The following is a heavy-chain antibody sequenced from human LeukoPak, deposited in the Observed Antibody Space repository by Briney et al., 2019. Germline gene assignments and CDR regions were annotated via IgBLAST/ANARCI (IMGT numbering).Heavy chain of an antibody. J-gene: IGHJ6*02. CDR2: INPNSGNT. Sequence: ASVKVSCKASGYSFTGFYMHWVRQAPGQGLEWMGWINPNSGNTHYAQKFQDRVTMTRDTSISTAYMELSRLRSDDTAVYYCARAAGYSSGWDYYYYGMDVWGQGTTVTVSS. D-gene: IGHD6-19*01. V-gene: IGHV1-2*02. CDR3: ARAAGYSSGWDYYYYGMDV. CDR1: GYSFTGFY.